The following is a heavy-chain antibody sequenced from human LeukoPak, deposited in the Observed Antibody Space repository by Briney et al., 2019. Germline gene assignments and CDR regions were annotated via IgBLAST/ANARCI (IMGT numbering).Heavy chain of an antibody. CDR2: INNSGGIT. CDR3: ATPSDSSGWYGV. CDR1: GFTFSSYG. V-gene: IGHV3-23*01. J-gene: IGHJ4*02. Sequence: GRSLRLSCAASGFTFSSYGMHWVRQAPGKGLEWVSVINNSGGITYYADSVKGRFTISRDNSKNTLYLQMNSLRGEDTAVYYCATPSDSSGWYGVWGQGTLVTVSS. D-gene: IGHD6-19*01.